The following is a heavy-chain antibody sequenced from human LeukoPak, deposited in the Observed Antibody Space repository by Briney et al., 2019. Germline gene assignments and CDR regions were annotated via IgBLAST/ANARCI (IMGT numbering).Heavy chain of an antibody. CDR1: GFTFSSYA. D-gene: IGHD3-9*01. CDR3: ARDFGWLSGFDN. CDR2: ISYDGTNK. Sequence: PGGSLRLSCAASGFTFSSYAIHWVRQAPGKGLEWVAIISYDGTNKYYADSVRGRFTIPRDNSKNTLYLQMNSLRAEDTAVYYCARDFGWLSGFDNWGQGTLVTVPS. V-gene: IGHV3-30-3*01. J-gene: IGHJ4*02.